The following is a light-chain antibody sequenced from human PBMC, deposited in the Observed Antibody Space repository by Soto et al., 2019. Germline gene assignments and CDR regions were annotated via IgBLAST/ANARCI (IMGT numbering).Light chain of an antibody. J-gene: IGLJ2*01. CDR2: EGS. Sequence: QSALTQPASVSGSPGQSITISCTGTSSDVGSKNLVSWYQQHPGEAPKLMIYEGSKRPSGVSNRFSGSKSGNTASLTISGLQAEDEADYYCCSYAGSYSNVVFGGGTKVTVL. CDR3: CSYAGSYSNVV. V-gene: IGLV2-23*01. CDR1: SSDVGSKNL.